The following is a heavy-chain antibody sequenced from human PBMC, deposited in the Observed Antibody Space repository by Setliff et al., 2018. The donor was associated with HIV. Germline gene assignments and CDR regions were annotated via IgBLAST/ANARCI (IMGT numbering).Heavy chain of an antibody. Sequence: ASVKVSCKASGYTFTNYAMHWVRQAPGQGLEWMGIINPSGDVIRYAQKFQGRVTMTRDTSTSAVYMDLSSLRSEDTAVYYCASPSFGDVDYYYGMDVWGQGTTVTVSS. D-gene: IGHD3-10*01. CDR3: ASPSFGDVDYYYGMDV. CDR2: INPSGDVI. CDR1: GYTFTNYA. J-gene: IGHJ6*02. V-gene: IGHV1-46*01.